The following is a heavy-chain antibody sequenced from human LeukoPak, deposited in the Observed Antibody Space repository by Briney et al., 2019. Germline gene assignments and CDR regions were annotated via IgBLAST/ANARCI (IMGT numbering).Heavy chain of an antibody. D-gene: IGHD4-17*01. CDR3: ARHVYGEGMVV. CDR1: GGSLNGYY. J-gene: IGHJ6*04. CDR2: VHSSEGT. Sequence: SETLSLTCTVSGGSLNGYYWGWIRQPPGKGLECIGYVHSSEGTAHNASLKSRLTISLDTSKNQFSLTLSSVTAADTAVYYCARHVYGEGMVVWGKGTTVTVSS. V-gene: IGHV4-59*08.